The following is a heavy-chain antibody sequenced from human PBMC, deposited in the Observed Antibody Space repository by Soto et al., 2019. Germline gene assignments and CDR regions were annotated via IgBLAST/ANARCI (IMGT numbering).Heavy chain of an antibody. CDR1: GYTFTRSG. J-gene: IGHJ6*02. CDR2: ISTYNGDT. CDR3: ARDGVAPDHYDGMAV. Sequence: ASVKVSCKASGYTFTRSGISWLRQAPGQGLEWMGWISTYNGDTNYAQTFQGRVTMTTDTSTSTVHMEVRSLRSDDTAVYYCARDGVAPDHYDGMAVSGQGTPVTVSS. D-gene: IGHD5-12*01. V-gene: IGHV1-18*01.